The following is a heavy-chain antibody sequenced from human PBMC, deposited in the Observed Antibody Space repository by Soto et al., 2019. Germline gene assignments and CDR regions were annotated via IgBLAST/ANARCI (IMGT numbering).Heavy chain of an antibody. V-gene: IGHV1-8*01. CDR3: ARGLGYGDYDAFDI. J-gene: IGHJ3*02. D-gene: IGHD4-17*01. CDR1: GYTFTSYD. CDR2: MNPNSGNT. Sequence: QVQLVQSGAEVKKPGASVKVSCKASGYTFTSYDINWVRQATGQGLEWMGWMNPNSGNTGYAQKFQGRVTMTRNTSISTGYMELSSLRSEDADVYYCARGLGYGDYDAFDIWGQGTMVTVSS.